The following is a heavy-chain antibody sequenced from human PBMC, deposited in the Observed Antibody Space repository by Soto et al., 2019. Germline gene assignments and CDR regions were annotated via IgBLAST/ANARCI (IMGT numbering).Heavy chain of an antibody. D-gene: IGHD3-10*01. Sequence: QVQLQESGPGLVKPSGTLSLTCAVSGGSISSSNWWSWVRQPPGKGLEWIGEIYHSGSTNYNPSLLSRVTLSVSKSNHPSSLKLSSVTAADTAVYYCARETSVWFGGHYGMDVWGQGTTVTVSS. CDR1: GGSISSSNW. CDR3: ARETSVWFGGHYGMDV. V-gene: IGHV4-4*02. J-gene: IGHJ6*02. CDR2: IYHSGST.